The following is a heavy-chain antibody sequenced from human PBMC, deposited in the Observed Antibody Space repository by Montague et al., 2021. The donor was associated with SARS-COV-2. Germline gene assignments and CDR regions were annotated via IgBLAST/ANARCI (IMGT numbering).Heavy chain of an antibody. J-gene: IGHJ6*03. D-gene: IGHD3-3*01. Sequence: TLSLTCTVSGDSITSKTHYWDWVRRPAGKGLEWTGRLLTSGATNFNPSLKSRLTISRDTSKNEFYLKLSSVTAADTAVYYCARDSPHFDFWRGHYGDKYYMDIWGKGTTVTVS. CDR3: ARDSPHFDFWRGHYGDKYYMDI. CDR1: GDSITSKTHY. CDR2: LLTSGAT. V-gene: IGHV4-61*02.